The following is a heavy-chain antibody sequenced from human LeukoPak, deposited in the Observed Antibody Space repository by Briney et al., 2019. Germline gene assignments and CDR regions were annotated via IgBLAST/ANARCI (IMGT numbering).Heavy chain of an antibody. V-gene: IGHV4-59*01. CDR1: GGSISSYY. D-gene: IGHD4-17*01. CDR3: ARGGDYPSNWFDP. J-gene: IGHJ5*02. Sequence: SETLSLTCTASGGSISSYYWSWIRQPPGKGLEWIGYIYYSGSTNYNPSLKSRVTISVDTSKNQFSLKLSSVTAADTAVYYCARGGDYPSNWFDPWGQGTLVTVSS. CDR2: IYYSGST.